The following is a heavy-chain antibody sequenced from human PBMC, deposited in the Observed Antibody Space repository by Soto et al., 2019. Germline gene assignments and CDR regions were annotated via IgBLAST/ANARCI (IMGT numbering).Heavy chain of an antibody. D-gene: IGHD4-17*01. V-gene: IGHV3-48*03. J-gene: IGHJ3*02. CDR1: GFTFSSYE. CDR3: ATPPDSGGAFDI. Sequence: PGGSLRLSCAASGFTFSSYEMNWVRQAPGKGLEWVSYISSSGSTIYYADSVKGRFTISRDNAKNSLYLQMNSLRAEDTAVYYCATPPDSGGAFDIWGQGTMVTVSS. CDR2: ISSSGSTI.